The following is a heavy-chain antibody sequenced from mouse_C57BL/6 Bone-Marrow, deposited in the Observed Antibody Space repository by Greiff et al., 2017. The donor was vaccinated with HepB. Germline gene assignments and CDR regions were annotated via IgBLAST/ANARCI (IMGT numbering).Heavy chain of an antibody. CDR3: ARAPYGAMDY. CDR2: ISDGGSYT. J-gene: IGHJ4*01. V-gene: IGHV5-4*03. D-gene: IGHD1-1*02. Sequence: EVKLMESGGGLVKPGGSLKLSCAASGFTFSSYAMSWVRQTPEKRLEWVATISDGGSYTYYPDNVKGRFTISRDNAKNNLYLQMSHLKSEDTAMDYCARAPYGAMDYWGQGTSVTVSS. CDR1: GFTFSSYA.